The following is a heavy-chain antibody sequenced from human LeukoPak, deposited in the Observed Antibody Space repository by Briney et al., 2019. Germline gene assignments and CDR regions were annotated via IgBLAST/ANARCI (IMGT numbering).Heavy chain of an antibody. CDR3: ARGTDTAMVTPIAHDY. CDR2: IIPIFGTA. V-gene: IGHV1-69*01. D-gene: IGHD5-18*01. J-gene: IGHJ4*02. Sequence: SVKVSCKASGGTFSSYAISWVRQAPGQGLEWMGGIIPIFGTANYAQKFQGRVTITADESTSKAYMELSSLRSEDTAVYYCARGTDTAMVTPIAHDYWGQGTLVTVSS. CDR1: GGTFSSYA.